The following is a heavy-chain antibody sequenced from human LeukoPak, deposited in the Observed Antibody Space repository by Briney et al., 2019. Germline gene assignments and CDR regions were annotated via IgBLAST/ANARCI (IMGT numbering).Heavy chain of an antibody. D-gene: IGHD3-3*01. CDR1: GFTFSSYE. CDR3: ARTLWSGYYNY. V-gene: IGHV3-48*03. Sequence: PGGSLRLSCAASGFTFSSYEMNWVRQAPGKGPEWVSYISSSGSTIYYADSVKGRFTISRDNAKNSLYLQMNSLRAEDTAVYYCARTLWSGYYNYWGQGTLVTVSS. J-gene: IGHJ4*02. CDR2: ISSSGSTI.